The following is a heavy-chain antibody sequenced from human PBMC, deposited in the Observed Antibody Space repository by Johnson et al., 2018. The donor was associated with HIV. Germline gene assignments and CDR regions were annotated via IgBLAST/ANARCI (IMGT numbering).Heavy chain of an antibody. Sequence: VQLVESGGGLVQPGGSLRLSCAASGFTFSSYAMSCVRQAPGKGLELVSAISGSGGSTYYADSVKGRFTISRDNSKNTLYVQMKILRAEDTAVYYCAKEYGWLVNSPDAFDIWGQGTMVTVSS. D-gene: IGHD6-19*01. CDR3: AKEYGWLVNSPDAFDI. V-gene: IGHV3-23*04. J-gene: IGHJ3*02. CDR1: GFTFSSYA. CDR2: ISGSGGST.